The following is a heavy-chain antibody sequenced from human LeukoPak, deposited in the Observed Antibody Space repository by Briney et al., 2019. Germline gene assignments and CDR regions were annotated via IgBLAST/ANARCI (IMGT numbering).Heavy chain of an antibody. J-gene: IGHJ3*02. CDR1: GGSISSGCYY. CDR3: ARLSFGRGYSYGRDAFDI. V-gene: IGHV4-31*03. Sequence: SQTLSLTCTVSGGSISSGCYYWSWIRQHPGKGLEWIGYIYYSGSTYYNPSLKSRVTISVDTSKNQFSLKLSSVTAADTAVYYCARLSFGRGYSYGRDAFDIWGQGTMVTVSS. CDR2: IYYSGST. D-gene: IGHD5-18*01.